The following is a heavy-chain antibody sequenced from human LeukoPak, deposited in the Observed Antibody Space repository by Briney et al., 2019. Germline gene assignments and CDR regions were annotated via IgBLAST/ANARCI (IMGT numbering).Heavy chain of an antibody. D-gene: IGHD2-8*01. CDR2: INPNSGGT. Sequence: ASVKVSCKASGYTFTGYYMHWVRQAPGQGLEWMGWINPNSGGTNYAQKFQGRVTMTRDTSISTAYMELSRLRSDDTAVYYCASSMEDIVLMVYAIGYFDYWGQGTLVTVSS. J-gene: IGHJ4*02. V-gene: IGHV1-2*02. CDR1: GYTFTGYY. CDR3: ASSMEDIVLMVYAIGYFDY.